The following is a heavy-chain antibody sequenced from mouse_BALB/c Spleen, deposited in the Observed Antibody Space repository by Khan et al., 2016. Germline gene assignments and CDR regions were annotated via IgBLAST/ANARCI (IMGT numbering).Heavy chain of an antibody. CDR3: GSSPYDDDSSEDGFPD. CDR2: INPYNGDT. CDR1: GYSLTGYF. V-gene: IGHV1-37*01. J-gene: IGHJ3*01. D-gene: IGHD1-1*01. Sequence: VQLQQSGPELVKPGASVKISCKASGYSLTGYFMNWVKQSHGKSLEWIGRINPYNGDTFYNQKFKGKATLTVDKSSSTAHMDLLSLTSEDSAVYYCGSSPYDDDSSEDGFPDWGQGTLVTVSA.